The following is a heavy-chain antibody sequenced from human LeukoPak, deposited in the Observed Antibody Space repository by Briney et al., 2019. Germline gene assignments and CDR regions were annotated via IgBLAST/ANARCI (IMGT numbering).Heavy chain of an antibody. V-gene: IGHV4-59*08. CDR2: IHSNGNT. CDR1: GGSINNYY. D-gene: IGHD5-18*01. Sequence: SETLSLTCVVSGGSINNYYWSSIRQSPGKGLEWIAYIHSNGNTNYNPSFKSRVTVLVDTSKNQLSLRLTSVAAADTAIYYCARQPSATAAFDIWGQGTMVIVSS. CDR3: ARQPSATAAFDI. J-gene: IGHJ3*02.